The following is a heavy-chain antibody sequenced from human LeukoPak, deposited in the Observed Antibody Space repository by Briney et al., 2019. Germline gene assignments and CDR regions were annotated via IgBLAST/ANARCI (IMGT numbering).Heavy chain of an antibody. CDR2: ISSNGDST. Sequence: GGSLRLSCAASGFTFSSYAMHWVRQAPGKGLEYVSAISSNGDSTYHANSVKGRFTISRDNSKNTLYLQMGSLRAEDMAVYYCARESQGGDGDFDYWGQGTLVTVSS. J-gene: IGHJ4*02. V-gene: IGHV3-64*01. CDR1: GFTFSSYA. D-gene: IGHD2-21*02. CDR3: ARESQGGDGDFDY.